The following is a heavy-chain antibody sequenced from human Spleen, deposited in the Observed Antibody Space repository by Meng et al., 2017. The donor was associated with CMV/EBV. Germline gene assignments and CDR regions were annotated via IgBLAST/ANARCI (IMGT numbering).Heavy chain of an antibody. J-gene: IGHJ6*02. CDR3: ARGRYCSSTSCSPYYYGMDV. D-gene: IGHD2-2*01. V-gene: IGHV1-8*01. Sequence: ASVKVSCKASGYTFTSYDINWVRQATGQGLEWMGWMNPNSGNTGYAQKFQGRVTMTRNTSISTAYMELSSLRSEDTAVYYCARGRYCSSTSCSPYYYGMDVWGQGTTVTVSS. CDR1: GYTFTSYD. CDR2: MNPNSGNT.